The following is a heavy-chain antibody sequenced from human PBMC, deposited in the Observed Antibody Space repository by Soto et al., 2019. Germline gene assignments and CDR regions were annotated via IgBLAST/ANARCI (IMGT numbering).Heavy chain of an antibody. D-gene: IGHD6-19*01. Sequence: QVQLVESGGGVVQPGRSLRLSCAASGFTFSSYGMHWVRQAPGKGLEWVAVISYDGSNKYYADSVKGRFTISRDNSKNTLYLQMNSLRAEDTAVYYCAKEWGWTCDYWGQGTLVTVSS. V-gene: IGHV3-30*18. CDR2: ISYDGSNK. CDR1: GFTFSSYG. J-gene: IGHJ4*02. CDR3: AKEWGWTCDY.